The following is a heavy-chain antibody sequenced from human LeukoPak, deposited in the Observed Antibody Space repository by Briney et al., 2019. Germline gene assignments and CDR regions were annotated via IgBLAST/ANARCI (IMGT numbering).Heavy chain of an antibody. D-gene: IGHD3-22*01. CDR1: GGPISSSSYY. J-gene: IGHJ4*02. V-gene: IGHV4-39*01. Sequence: KPSETLSLTCTVSGGPISSSSYYWGWIHQPPGKGLEWIGSIYYSGSTYYNPSLKSRVTISVDTSKNQFSLKLSSVTAADTAVYYCARQVGTMIVVVITYFDYWGQGTLVTVSS. CDR2: IYYSGST. CDR3: ARQVGTMIVVVITYFDY.